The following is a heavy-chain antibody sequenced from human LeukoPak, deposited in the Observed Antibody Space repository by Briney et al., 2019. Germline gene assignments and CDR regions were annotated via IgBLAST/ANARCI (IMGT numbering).Heavy chain of an antibody. CDR3: ASYYYGSGSPSYYYYYYMDV. Sequence: GGSLRLSCAASGFTFSDYYMSWIRQAPGKGLEWVSYISSSGSTIYYADSVKGRFTISRDNAKNSLYLQMNSLRAEDTAVYYCASYYYGSGSPSYYYYYYMDVWGKGTTVTISS. J-gene: IGHJ6*03. D-gene: IGHD3-10*01. CDR1: GFTFSDYY. V-gene: IGHV3-11*01. CDR2: ISSSGSTI.